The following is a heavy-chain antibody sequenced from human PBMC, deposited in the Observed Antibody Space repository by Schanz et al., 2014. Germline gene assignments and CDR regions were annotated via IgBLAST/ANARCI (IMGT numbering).Heavy chain of an antibody. D-gene: IGHD2-2*01. V-gene: IGHV4-39*01. CDR1: GFTVSNNY. CDR2: IYYSGNT. Sequence: VQLGESGGGLVQPGGSLRLSCAASGFTVSNNYMSWIRQPPGKGLEWIGSIYYSGNTYYNPSLRSRVTISVDTSKNQFPRKVSFVTAADTAVYYCARQNLGYCSSTDCKNWFDPWGQGTLVTVSS. CDR3: ARQNLGYCSSTDCKNWFDP. J-gene: IGHJ5*02.